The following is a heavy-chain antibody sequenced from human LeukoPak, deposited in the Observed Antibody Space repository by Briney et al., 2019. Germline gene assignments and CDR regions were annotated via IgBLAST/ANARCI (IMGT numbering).Heavy chain of an antibody. CDR1: GFTFSSYS. CDR3: ARVAWYSSGWYYFDY. CDR2: ISSSSSYI. D-gene: IGHD6-19*01. J-gene: IGHJ4*02. V-gene: IGHV3-21*01. Sequence: GGSLRLSCAASGFTFSSYSMNWVRQAPGKGLEWVSSISSSSSYIYYADSVKGRFTISRDNAKNSLYLQMNSLRAEDTAVYYCARVAWYSSGWYYFDYWGQGTLVTVSS.